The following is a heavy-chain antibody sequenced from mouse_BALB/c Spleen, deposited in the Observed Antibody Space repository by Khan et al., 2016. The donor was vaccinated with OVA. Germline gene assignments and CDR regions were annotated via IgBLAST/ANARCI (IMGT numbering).Heavy chain of an antibody. J-gene: IGHJ4*01. CDR2: INPDSSTI. CDR3: SRLWDVGAMDY. V-gene: IGHV4-1*02. CDR1: GFDFSRYW. Sequence: EVELVESGGGLVQPGGSLKLSCAASGFDFSRYWMIWVRQAPGKGLEWIGEINPDSSTINYTPSLKDKFIISRDNAKNTLYLQMSTVRSEDTALYYCSRLWDVGAMDYWGQGTAVTVSS. D-gene: IGHD4-1*01.